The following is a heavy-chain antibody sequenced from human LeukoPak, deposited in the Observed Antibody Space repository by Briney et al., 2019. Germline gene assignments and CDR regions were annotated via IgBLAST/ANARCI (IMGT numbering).Heavy chain of an antibody. D-gene: IGHD5-12*01. J-gene: IGHJ4*02. CDR1: GFTFSSYA. CDR2: ISGSGGST. CDR3: AKEVDIVATNNHLFDY. V-gene: IGHV3-23*01. Sequence: RGSLRLSGAASGFTFSSYAMSWVRQAPGKGLEWVSAISGSGGSTYYADSVKGRFTISRDNSKNTLYLQMNSLRAEDTAVYYCAKEVDIVATNNHLFDYWGQGTLVTVSS.